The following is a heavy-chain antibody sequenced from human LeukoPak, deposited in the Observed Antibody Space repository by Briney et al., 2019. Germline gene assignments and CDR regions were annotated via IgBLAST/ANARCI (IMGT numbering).Heavy chain of an antibody. CDR1: GGSISSSSYY. J-gene: IGHJ4*02. V-gene: IGHV4-39*01. D-gene: IGHD5-18*01. CDR2: IYYSGST. Sequence: SETLSLTCTVSGGSISSSSYYWGWIRQPPGKGLEWIGSIYYSGSTYYNPSLKSRVTISVDTSKNQFSLKLSSVTAADTAVYYCARSRFRYSYATSYYFDYWGQGTLVTVSS. CDR3: ARSRFRYSYATSYYFDY.